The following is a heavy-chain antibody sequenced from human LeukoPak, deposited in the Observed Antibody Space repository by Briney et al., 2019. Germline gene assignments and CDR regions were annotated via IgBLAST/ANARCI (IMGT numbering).Heavy chain of an antibody. J-gene: IGHJ4*02. Sequence: GGSLRLSCAASGFTVSSNFMSWVRQAPGKGLEWVSVIYSGGSTYYADSVKGRFTISRDNSKNTLYLQMNSLRAEDTALYYCASGGSGSYSDYWGQGTLVTVSS. V-gene: IGHV3-53*01. CDR1: GFTVSSNF. CDR3: ASGGSGSYSDY. CDR2: IYSGGST. D-gene: IGHD3-10*01.